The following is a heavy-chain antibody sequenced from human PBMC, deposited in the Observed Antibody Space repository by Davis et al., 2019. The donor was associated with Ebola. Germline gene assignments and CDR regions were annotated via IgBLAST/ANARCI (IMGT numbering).Heavy chain of an antibody. CDR2: IWYDGSKK. Sequence: PGGSLRLSCAASGFTFTYYGMHWVRRAPGKGLEWVAVIWYDGSKKYYVDSVRGRFTISRDNSKNTLYLQMNSLRAEDTAVYYCARDESTGTYYDAFDIWGQGTMVTVSS. CDR3: ARDESTGTYYDAFDI. V-gene: IGHV3-33*01. D-gene: IGHD1-26*01. J-gene: IGHJ3*02. CDR1: GFTFTYYG.